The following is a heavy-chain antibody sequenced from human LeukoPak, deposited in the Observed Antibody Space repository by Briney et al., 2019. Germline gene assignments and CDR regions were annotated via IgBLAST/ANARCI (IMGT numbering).Heavy chain of an antibody. CDR1: GGSFSGYY. CDR3: AYGLGNRTGS. J-gene: IGHJ4*02. V-gene: IGHV4-34*01. CDR2: INHSGST. Sequence: SETLSLTCAVYGGSFSGYYWSWIRQPPGKGLEWIGEINHSGSTNYNPSLKGRVTISVDTSKNQFSLKLSSVTAADTAVYYCAYGLGNRTGSWGQGTLVTVSS. D-gene: IGHD3-10*01.